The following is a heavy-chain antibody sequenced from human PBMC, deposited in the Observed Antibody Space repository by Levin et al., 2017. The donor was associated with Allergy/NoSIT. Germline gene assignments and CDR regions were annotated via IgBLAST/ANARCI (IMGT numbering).Heavy chain of an antibody. V-gene: IGHV4-31*03. Sequence: SETLSLTCSVSGGSTSLGGYYWGWIRQHPVKGLEWLGYTHYSGDTFYNPSVESRLVISHDTSENQFSLKLTSLTAADTAVYYCVRAQTGYVSPFDSWDPGTLATVSS. CDR1: GGSTSLGGYY. D-gene: IGHD3-9*01. CDR2: THYSGDT. J-gene: IGHJ4*02. CDR3: VRAQTGYVSPFDS.